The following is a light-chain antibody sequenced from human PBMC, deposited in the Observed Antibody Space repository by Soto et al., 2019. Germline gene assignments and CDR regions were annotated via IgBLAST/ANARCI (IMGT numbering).Light chain of an antibody. Sequence: EIVLTQSPATRSLSPGERATLSCRASESVSDYIAWYQQKPGQPPRLVIYDTSNRATGVPARFSGSGSGTDFTLTISSLEPEDFAVYYCQQRTNWLTFGGGTKVEIK. V-gene: IGKV3-11*01. CDR3: QQRTNWLT. CDR1: ESVSDY. CDR2: DTS. J-gene: IGKJ4*01.